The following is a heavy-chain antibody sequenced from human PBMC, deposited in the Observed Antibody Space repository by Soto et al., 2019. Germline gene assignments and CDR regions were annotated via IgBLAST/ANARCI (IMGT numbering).Heavy chain of an antibody. J-gene: IGHJ4*02. CDR1: GFTFSSYA. CDR3: AKRRGAGGHFDY. CDR2: VSIGGST. V-gene: IGHV3-23*01. D-gene: IGHD2-15*01. Sequence: GGSLRLSCAASGFTFSSYAMGWVRQGPGKGLEWIAVVSIGGSTHYADSVRGRFTISRDNSKNTLSLQMNSLTAEDTAVYFCAKRRGAGGHFDYWGQGALVTVSS.